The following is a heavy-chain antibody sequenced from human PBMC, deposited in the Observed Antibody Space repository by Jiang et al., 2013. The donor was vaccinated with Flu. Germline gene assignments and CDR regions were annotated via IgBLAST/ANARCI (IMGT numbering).Heavy chain of an antibody. Sequence: QLVESGAEMKKPGESLRISCKGSGYSFTSYWISWVRQMPGKGLEWMGRIDPTDSYTNYSPSFQGHVTISADKSITTAYLQWSSLKASDTAIYYCARDYGLPYGMDVWGKGTTVTVSS. CDR1: GYSFTSYW. CDR3: ARDYGLPYGMDV. J-gene: IGHJ6*04. D-gene: IGHD4-17*01. CDR2: IDPTDSYT. V-gene: IGHV5-10-1*03.